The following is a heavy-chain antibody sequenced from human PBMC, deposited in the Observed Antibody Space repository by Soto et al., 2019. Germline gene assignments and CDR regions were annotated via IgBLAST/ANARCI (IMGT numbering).Heavy chain of an antibody. CDR2: IXSXGXT. J-gene: IGHJ6*02. D-gene: IGHD3-3*01. CDR1: GGSISSGYYD. CDR3: ASFSLYGMDV. Sequence: SESRSLTCSVSGGSISSGYYDWSWIRQSPGKXLXWXXXIXSXGXTXXXXSLKSRVIISIDTSKNQLSLKVGSVTPAETAVYYCASFSLYGMDVWGQGTTVTVSS. V-gene: IGHV4-30-4*01.